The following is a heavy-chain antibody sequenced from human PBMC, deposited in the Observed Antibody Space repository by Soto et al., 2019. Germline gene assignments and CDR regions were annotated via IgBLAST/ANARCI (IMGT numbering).Heavy chain of an antibody. CDR3: GHSSGWSGYFQH. D-gene: IGHD6-19*01. CDR1: GGTFSSYA. J-gene: IGHJ1*01. CDR2: IIPIFGTA. V-gene: IGHV1-69*13. Sequence: GASVKVSCKASGGTFSSYAISWVRQAPGQGLEWTGGIIPIFGTANYAQKFQGRVTITADESTSTAYMELSSLRSEDTAVYYCGHSSGWSGYFQHWGQGTLVTVSS.